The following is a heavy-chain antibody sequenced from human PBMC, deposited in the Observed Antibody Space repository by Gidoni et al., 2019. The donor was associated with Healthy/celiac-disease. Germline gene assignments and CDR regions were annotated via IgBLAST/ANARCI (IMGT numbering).Heavy chain of an antibody. Sequence: QVQLVQSGAEVKKPGASVKVSCKASVYTFTSSGISWVRQAPGQGLEWMGWISAYNCNTNYAQKLKGRVTMTTDTSTSTSYMELRRLRSDDTSVYYCAREALYYYGSGSYSPYYYGMDVWGQGTTVTVSS. D-gene: IGHD3-10*01. CDR2: ISAYNCNT. CDR3: AREALYYYGSGSYSPYYYGMDV. CDR1: VYTFTSSG. J-gene: IGHJ6*02. V-gene: IGHV1-18*01.